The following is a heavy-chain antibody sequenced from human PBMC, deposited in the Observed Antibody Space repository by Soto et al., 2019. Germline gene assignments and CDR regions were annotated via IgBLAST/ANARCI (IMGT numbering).Heavy chain of an antibody. D-gene: IGHD6-19*01. Sequence: ASVKVSCKVSGYTLTELSMHWVRQAPGKGLEWMGGFDPEDGETIYAQKFQGRVTMTEDTSTDTAYMELSSLRSEDTAVYYCAAAVGAVALNWFDPWGRGTLVTV. J-gene: IGHJ5*02. CDR1: GYTLTELS. V-gene: IGHV1-24*01. CDR3: AAAVGAVALNWFDP. CDR2: FDPEDGET.